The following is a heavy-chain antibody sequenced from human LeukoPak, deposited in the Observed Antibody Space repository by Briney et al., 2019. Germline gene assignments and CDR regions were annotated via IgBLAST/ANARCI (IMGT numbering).Heavy chain of an antibody. CDR1: GFTFSDYY. CDR3: ARASGDYYDSSGYQGTYYFDY. Sequence: GGSLRLSCAASGFTFSDYYMSWIRQAPGKGLEWVSYISSSGSTIYYADSVKGRFTISRDNAKNSLYLQMNSLRAEDTAVYYCARASGDYYDSSGYQGTYYFDYWGQGTLVTVSS. V-gene: IGHV3-11*04. J-gene: IGHJ4*02. CDR2: ISSSGSTI. D-gene: IGHD3-22*01.